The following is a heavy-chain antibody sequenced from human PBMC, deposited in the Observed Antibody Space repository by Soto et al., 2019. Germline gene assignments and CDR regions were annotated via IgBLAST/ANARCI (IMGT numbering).Heavy chain of an antibody. Sequence: KQSQTLSLTCAISGDSVSSNSAAWNWIRQSPSRGLEWLGRTYYRSKWYNDYAVSVKSRITINPDTSKNQFSLQLNSVTPEDTAVYYCARGRGEKYYYYYYMDVWGKGTTVTVSS. CDR3: ARGRGEKYYYYYYMDV. J-gene: IGHJ6*03. D-gene: IGHD3-10*01. CDR1: GDSVSSNSAA. CDR2: TYYRSKWYN. V-gene: IGHV6-1*01.